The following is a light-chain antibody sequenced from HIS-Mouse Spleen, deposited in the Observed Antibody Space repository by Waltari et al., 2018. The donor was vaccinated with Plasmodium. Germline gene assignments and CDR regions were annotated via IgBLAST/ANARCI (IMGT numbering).Light chain of an antibody. Sequence: EIVLTQSPATLSLSPGERATLSCRASQSVSSYLAWYQQKPGQAPRLLIYDASNRATGIPARFRCSGSGTDFTLTISSREPEDFAVYYCQQRSNWPRVLTFGGGTKVEIK. CDR1: QSVSSY. V-gene: IGKV3-11*01. J-gene: IGKJ4*01. CDR2: DAS. CDR3: QQRSNWPRVLT.